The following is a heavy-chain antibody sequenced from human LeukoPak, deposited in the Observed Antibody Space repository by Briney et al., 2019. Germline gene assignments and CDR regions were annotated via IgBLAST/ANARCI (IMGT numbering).Heavy chain of an antibody. CDR2: IYPGDSDT. CDR3: ARCTRSPYGDYGKSFDY. V-gene: IGHV5-51*01. D-gene: IGHD4-17*01. CDR1: GYSFTSYW. Sequence: GESLKISCKGSGYSFTSYWIGWVRQMPGKGLEWMGIIYPGDSDTRYSPSFQGQVTISADKSITTAYLQWSSLKASDTAIYYCARCTRSPYGDYGKSFDYWGQGTLVTVSS. J-gene: IGHJ4*02.